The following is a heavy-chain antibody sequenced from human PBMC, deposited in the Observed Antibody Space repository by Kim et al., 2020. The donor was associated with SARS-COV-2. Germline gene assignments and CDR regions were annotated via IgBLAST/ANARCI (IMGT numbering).Heavy chain of an antibody. CDR3: AREVMMAFDY. Sequence: GGSLRLSCEVSGFTFSSYWMSWVRQAPGKGLEWVANITQDGSEKYYVDSVKGRFTISRDNAKNSLYLQMNSLSAEDTAVYYCAREVMMAFDYWGQGTLVTVSS. CDR2: ITQDGSEK. J-gene: IGHJ4*02. CDR1: GFTFSSYW. D-gene: IGHD2-21*01. V-gene: IGHV3-7*05.